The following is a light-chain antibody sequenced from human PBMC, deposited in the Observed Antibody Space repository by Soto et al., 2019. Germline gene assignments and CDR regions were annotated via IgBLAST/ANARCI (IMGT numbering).Light chain of an antibody. CDR1: SSDVGGYNY. Sequence: QSALTQPASVSGSPGQSISISCTGTSSDVGGYNYVSWYQQHPGKAPKIIIYEVTNRPSGVSNRFSGSKSGNTASLTISGLQAEDEADYYCCSYVGSFSYVFGTGTKVTVL. CDR2: EVT. CDR3: CSYVGSFSYV. V-gene: IGLV2-14*01. J-gene: IGLJ1*01.